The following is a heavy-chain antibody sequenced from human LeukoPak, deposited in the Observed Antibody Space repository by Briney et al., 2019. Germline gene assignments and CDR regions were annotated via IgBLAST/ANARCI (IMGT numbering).Heavy chain of an antibody. J-gene: IGHJ4*02. V-gene: IGHV3-20*04. CDR2: INWSGGST. D-gene: IGHD2-2*01. CDR3: ARAPITSPFYFDH. CDR1: GFGFGDHG. Sequence: GGSLRLSCSASGFGFGDHGMSWVRQVPGKGLEWVSGINWSGGSTGYADPVRGRFTISRDNAKNSLYLQMDSLTAEDTALYYCARAPITSPFYFDHWGQGTLVIVSS.